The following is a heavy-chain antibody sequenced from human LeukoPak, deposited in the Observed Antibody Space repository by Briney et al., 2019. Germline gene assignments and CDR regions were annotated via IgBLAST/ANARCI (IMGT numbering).Heavy chain of an antibody. D-gene: IGHD2-15*01. CDR3: ARRLRGGRRYHYYYMDV. CDR2: IYYSGAT. Sequence: SETLSLTCVVSGDSITRSEYYWDWIRQPPGKGLEWIGSIYYSGATYYSGSLKSRATISVDTIKNQFSLELRSVTAADTALYYCARRLRGGRRYHYYYMDVWGKGTTVTISS. CDR1: GDSITRSEYY. V-gene: IGHV4-39*01. J-gene: IGHJ6*03.